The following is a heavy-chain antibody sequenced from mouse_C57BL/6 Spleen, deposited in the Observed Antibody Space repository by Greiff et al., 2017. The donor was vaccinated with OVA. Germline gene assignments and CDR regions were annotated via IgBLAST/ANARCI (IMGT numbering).Heavy chain of an antibody. V-gene: IGHV3-6*01. CDR3: ASNSNYHFDY. CDR2: ISYDGSN. J-gene: IGHJ2*01. CDR1: GYSITSGYY. D-gene: IGHD2-5*01. Sequence: VQLQQSGPGLVKPSQSLSLTCSVTGYSITSGYYWNWIRQFPGNKLEWMGYISYDGSNNYNQSLKNRISITRDTSKNQFFLKLNSVTTEDTATYYCASNSNYHFDYWGQGTTLTVSS.